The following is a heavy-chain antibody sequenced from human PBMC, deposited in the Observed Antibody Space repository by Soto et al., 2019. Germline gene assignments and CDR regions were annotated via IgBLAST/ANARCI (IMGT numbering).Heavy chain of an antibody. CDR1: GFTFINSG. CDR2: ISAYNGHT. Sequence: ASVKVSCKASGFTFINSGISWVRQTPGQGLEWVAWISAYNGHTNYAEKVQGRVTMTTDTSTSTAHMELRSLRSDDTAVYYCANSAGPSIEAAQTWFDPWGQGTLVTVSS. J-gene: IGHJ5*02. CDR3: ANSAGPSIEAAQTWFDP. V-gene: IGHV1-18*04. D-gene: IGHD6-13*01.